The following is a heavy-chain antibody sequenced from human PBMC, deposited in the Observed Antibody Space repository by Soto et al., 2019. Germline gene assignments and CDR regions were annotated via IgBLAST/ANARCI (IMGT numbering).Heavy chain of an antibody. J-gene: IGHJ6*02. D-gene: IGHD6-13*01. V-gene: IGHV1-46*01. Sequence: ASVKVSCKASGYTFTSYGISWVRQAPGQGLEWMGIINPSGGSTSYAQKFQGRVTMTRDTSTSTVYMELSSLRSEDTAVYYCARGIAAARYGMDVWGQGTTVTVSS. CDR3: ARGIAAARYGMDV. CDR2: INPSGGST. CDR1: GYTFTSYG.